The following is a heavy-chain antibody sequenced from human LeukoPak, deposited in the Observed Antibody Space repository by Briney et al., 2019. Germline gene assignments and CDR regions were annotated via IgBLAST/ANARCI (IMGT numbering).Heavy chain of an antibody. D-gene: IGHD5-18*01. CDR2: ISYDGSNK. J-gene: IGHJ4*02. CDR3: AKDQGYSYGYVSY. CDR1: GFTVSSNS. V-gene: IGHV3-30*18. Sequence: GGSLRLSCTVSGFTVSSNSMSWVRQAPGKGLEWVAVISYDGSNKYYADSVKGRFTISRDNSKNTLYLQMNSLRPEDTAVYYCAKDQGYSYGYVSYWGQGTLVTVSS.